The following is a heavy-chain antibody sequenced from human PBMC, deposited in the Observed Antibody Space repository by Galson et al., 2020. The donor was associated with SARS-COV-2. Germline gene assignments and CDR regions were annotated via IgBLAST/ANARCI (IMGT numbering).Heavy chain of an antibody. CDR1: GFTFSTIA. CDR3: AKDPRGPYSSGWFDS. D-gene: IGHD6-19*01. CDR2: VSGSGIST. Sequence: GGSLRLSCAASGFTFSTIAMTWVRQAPGKGLEWVSAVSGSGISTYYPDSVKGRFTVSRDNSKNTVFLQMNSLRAEDTAVYYCAKDPRGPYSSGWFDSWGQGTLVTVSS. V-gene: IGHV3-23*01. J-gene: IGHJ5*01.